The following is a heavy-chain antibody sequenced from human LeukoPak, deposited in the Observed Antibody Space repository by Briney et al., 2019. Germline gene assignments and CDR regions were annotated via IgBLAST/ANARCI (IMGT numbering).Heavy chain of an antibody. V-gene: IGHV1-69*01. CDR3: ASAYYYDSSGPLRLVRYYFDY. J-gene: IGHJ4*02. Sequence: GSSVKVSCKASGGTFSSYAISWVRQAPGQGLEWMGGIIPIFGTANYAQKFQGRVTITADESTSTAYMELSSLRSEDTAVYYCASAYYYDSSGPLRLVRYYFDYWGQGTLVTVSS. CDR1: GGTFSSYA. D-gene: IGHD3-22*01. CDR2: IIPIFGTA.